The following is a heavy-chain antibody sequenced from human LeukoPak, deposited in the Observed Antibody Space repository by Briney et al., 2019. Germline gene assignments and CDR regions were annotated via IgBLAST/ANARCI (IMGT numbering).Heavy chain of an antibody. CDR1: GFTFSSYA. CDR3: AKDPVSPRGGVDP. V-gene: IGHV3-23*01. CDR2: ISGSGGST. D-gene: IGHD3-10*01. J-gene: IGHJ5*02. Sequence: QAGGSLRLSCAASGFTFSSYAMSCVRQAPGKGVEWCSAISGSGGSTYHADSVKRRFTISRDNSKNTLYLQMNSLRAKDTAVYYCAKDPVSPRGGVDPWGQGTLVTVSS.